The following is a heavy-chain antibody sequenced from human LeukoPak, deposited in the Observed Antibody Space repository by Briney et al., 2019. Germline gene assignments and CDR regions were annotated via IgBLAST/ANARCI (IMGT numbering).Heavy chain of an antibody. CDR3: AREGNSSAYPFDY. J-gene: IGHJ4*02. V-gene: IGHV3-21*01. CDR1: GFTFSTYN. Sequence: PGGSLRLSCAASGFTFSTYNMNWVRQAPGKGLEWVSSISSSSSYIYYADSVKGRFTNSRDNAKNSLYLQMNSLRAEDTAVYYCAREGNSSAYPFDYWGQGSLVTVSS. D-gene: IGHD3-22*01. CDR2: ISSSSSYI.